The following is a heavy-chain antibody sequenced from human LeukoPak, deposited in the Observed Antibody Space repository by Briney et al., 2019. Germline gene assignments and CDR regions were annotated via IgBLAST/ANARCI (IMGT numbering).Heavy chain of an antibody. J-gene: IGHJ4*02. Sequence: AGGSLRLSCAASGFSFSSYWMSWVRQAPGKGLEWVANIKQDGSEKYYVDSVKGRFTISRDNAKNSLYLQMNSLRAEDTALYYCARDSTGYGYEEWNWGQGTLVTVSS. CDR2: IKQDGSEK. CDR3: ARDSTGYGYEEWN. V-gene: IGHV3-7*01. CDR1: GFSFSSYW. D-gene: IGHD5-18*01.